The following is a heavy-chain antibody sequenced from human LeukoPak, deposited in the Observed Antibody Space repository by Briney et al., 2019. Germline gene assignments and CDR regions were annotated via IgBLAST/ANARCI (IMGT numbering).Heavy chain of an antibody. CDR1: RDSVSSNSAA. V-gene: IGHV6-1*01. Sequence: SQTLSLTCAISRDSVSSNSAAWNWIRQSPSRGLEWLGRTYYRSKWYDAYAESVKSRITIKPDTSRNQFSLQLNSVTPEDTAVYYCARADGDRDGYNFWFDPWGQGTLVTVSS. D-gene: IGHD5-24*01. CDR3: ARADGDRDGYNFWFDP. CDR2: TYYRSKWYD. J-gene: IGHJ5*02.